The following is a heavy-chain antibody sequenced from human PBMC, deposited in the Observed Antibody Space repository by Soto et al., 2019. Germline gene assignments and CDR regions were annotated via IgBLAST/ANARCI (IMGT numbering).Heavy chain of an antibody. J-gene: IGHJ6*02. CDR1: GGTFSSYA. V-gene: IGHV1-69*06. CDR3: ARDQGGVAVAGTNYYYYGMDV. Sequence: QVQLVQSGAEVKKPGSSVKVSCKASGGTFSSYAISWVRQAPGQGLEWMGGIIPIFGTANYAQKFQGRVTITADKSTSTVYMELSSLRSEDTAVYYCARDQGGVAVAGTNYYYYGMDVWGQGTTVTVSS. CDR2: IIPIFGTA. D-gene: IGHD6-19*01.